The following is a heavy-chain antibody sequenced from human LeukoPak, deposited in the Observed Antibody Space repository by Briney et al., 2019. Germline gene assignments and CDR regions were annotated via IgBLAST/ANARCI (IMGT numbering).Heavy chain of an antibody. CDR1: GGSISSSSYY. J-gene: IGHJ4*02. Sequence: SETLSLTCTVSGGSISSSSYYWGWIRQPPGKGLEWIGSIYYSGSTYYNPSLKSRVTISVDTSKNQFSLKLSSVTAADTAVYYCARDISGDYEGPYDYWGQGTLVTVSS. V-gene: IGHV4-39*07. D-gene: IGHD4-17*01. CDR3: ARDISGDYEGPYDY. CDR2: IYYSGST.